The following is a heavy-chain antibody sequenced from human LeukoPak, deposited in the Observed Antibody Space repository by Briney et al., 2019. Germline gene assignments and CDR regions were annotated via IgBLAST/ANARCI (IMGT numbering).Heavy chain of an antibody. V-gene: IGHV1-2*02. Sequence: ASVKVSCKASGYTFTGYYMHWVRQAPGQGLEWMGWINPNSGGTNYAQKFQGRVTMTRDTSISTAYMELSRLGSDDTAVYYCARDSDSSGWYWINWFDPWGQGTLVTVSS. CDR1: GYTFTGYY. J-gene: IGHJ5*02. CDR2: INPNSGGT. CDR3: ARDSDSSGWYWINWFDP. D-gene: IGHD6-19*01.